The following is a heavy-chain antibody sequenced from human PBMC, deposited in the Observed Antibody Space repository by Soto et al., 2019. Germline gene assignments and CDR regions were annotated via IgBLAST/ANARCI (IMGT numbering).Heavy chain of an antibody. CDR2: ISYDGSNK. CDR3: AKDCYYDSSGYLAY. Sequence: QVQLVESGGGVVQPGRSLRLSCAASGFTFSSYGMHWVRQAPGKGLEWVAVISYDGSNKYYADSVKGRFTISRDNSKNTLYLKMNSLRAEYTAVYYCAKDCYYDSSGYLAYWGQGTLVTVSS. CDR1: GFTFSSYG. J-gene: IGHJ4*02. V-gene: IGHV3-30*18. D-gene: IGHD3-22*01.